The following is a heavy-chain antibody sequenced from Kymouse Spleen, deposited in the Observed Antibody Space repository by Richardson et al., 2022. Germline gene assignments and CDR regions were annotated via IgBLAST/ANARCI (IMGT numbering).Heavy chain of an antibody. CDR2: INHSGST. V-gene: IGHV4-34*01. D-gene: IGHD3-10*01. J-gene: IGHJ6*02. CDR1: GGSFSGYY. Sequence: QVQLQQWGAGLLKPSETLSLTCAVYGGSFSGYYWSWIRQPPGKGLEWIGEINHSGSTNYNPSLKSRVTISVDTSKNQFSLKLSSVTAADTAVYYCASTYYYGSGSYRYYYGMDVWGQGTTVTVSS. CDR3: ASTYYYGSGSYRYYYGMDV.